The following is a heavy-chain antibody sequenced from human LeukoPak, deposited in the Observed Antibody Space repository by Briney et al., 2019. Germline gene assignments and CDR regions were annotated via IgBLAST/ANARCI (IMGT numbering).Heavy chain of an antibody. CDR3: ASYPRYMSSPPFDY. CDR1: GYTFTGQF. J-gene: IGHJ4*02. D-gene: IGHD3-9*01. Sequence: ASVKVSCKASGYTFTGQFMHWVRQAPGQGLGWMGWMNPNTGDTNYAQSFQGRLAMTRDTTISTAYMELSRLTSDDTAVYYCASYPRYMSSPPFDYWGQGTLLTVSS. CDR2: MNPNTGDT. V-gene: IGHV1-2*02.